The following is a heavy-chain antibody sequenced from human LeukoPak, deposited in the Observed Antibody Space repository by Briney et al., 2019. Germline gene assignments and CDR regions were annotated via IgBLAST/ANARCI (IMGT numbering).Heavy chain of an antibody. V-gene: IGHV4-59*08. CDR2: IYYSGST. CDR3: ARHRGYGDYVRYYGMDV. CDR1: GGSISSYY. D-gene: IGHD4-17*01. J-gene: IGHJ6*02. Sequence: PSETLSLTCTVSGGSISSYYWSWIRQPPGKGLEWIGYIYYSGSTNYNPSLKSRVTISVDTSKNQFSLKLSSVTAADTAVYYCARHRGYGDYVRYYGMDVWGQGTTVTVSS.